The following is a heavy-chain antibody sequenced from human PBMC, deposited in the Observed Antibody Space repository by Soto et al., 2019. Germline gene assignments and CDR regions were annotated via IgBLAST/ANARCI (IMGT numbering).Heavy chain of an antibody. J-gene: IGHJ3*02. CDR3: ARRSGYDYDAFDI. V-gene: IGHV4-34*01. CDR1: GGSFSGYF. Sequence: SETLSLSCAVYGGSFSGYFWTWFRQPPGKGLECIGEISHSGSTNYNPSLKSRVTISVDTSKNQFSLKPSSVTAADTAVYYCARRSGYDYDAFDIWGQGTMVTVSS. D-gene: IGHD5-12*01. CDR2: ISHSGST.